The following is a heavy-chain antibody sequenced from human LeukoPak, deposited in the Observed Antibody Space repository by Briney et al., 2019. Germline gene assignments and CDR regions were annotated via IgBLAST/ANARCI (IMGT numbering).Heavy chain of an antibody. CDR3: ARARDGHINNWFDP. V-gene: IGHV4-39*07. J-gene: IGHJ5*02. CDR2: IYYSGRT. CDR1: GGSISSSNYY. Sequence: PSETLSLTCTVSGGSISSSNYYWAWIRQPPGKGLEWIGGIYYSGRTHYNPSLKSRVTISVDASKNQFSLKMSSVIAADTAVYYCARARDGHINNWFDPWGQGTLVTVSS. D-gene: IGHD5-24*01.